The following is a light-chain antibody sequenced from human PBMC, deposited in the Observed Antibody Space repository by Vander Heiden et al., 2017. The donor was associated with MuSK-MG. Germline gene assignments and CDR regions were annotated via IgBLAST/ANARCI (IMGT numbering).Light chain of an antibody. CDR1: TSDVVGYNY. J-gene: IGLJ1*01. CDR3: SSYTRSSNPYV. CDR2: VVS. V-gene: IGLV2-14*01. Sequence: QSALTQTAAVSGSPGQSITISCTGTTSDVVGYNYVSCYQQHAGKAPKLMIYVVSNRPSGVSDRCSGSKSGNTASLTTPVLQGEDGADYYCSSYTRSSNPYVFGTGTKVTVL.